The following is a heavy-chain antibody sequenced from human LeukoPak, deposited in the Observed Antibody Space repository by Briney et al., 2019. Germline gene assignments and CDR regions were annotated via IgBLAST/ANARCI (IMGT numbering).Heavy chain of an antibody. J-gene: IGHJ3*02. CDR1: GFTFSSYE. V-gene: IGHV3-48*03. Sequence: PGGSLRLSCAASGFTFSSYEMNWVRQAPGKGLEWVSYISSSGSTIYYADSVKGRFTISRDNAKNSLYLQMNSLRAEDTAVYYCARADCSSTSCYAFDIWGQGTMVTVSS. CDR3: ARADCSSTSCYAFDI. D-gene: IGHD2-2*01. CDR2: ISSSGSTI.